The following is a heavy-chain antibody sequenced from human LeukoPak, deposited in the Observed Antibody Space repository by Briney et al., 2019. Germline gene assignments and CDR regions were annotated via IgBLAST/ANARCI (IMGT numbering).Heavy chain of an antibody. CDR1: GFTFSTYA. CDR2: VSGSASST. Sequence: PGGSLRLSCAASGFTFSTYAMNWVRQAPGKGLEWASGVSGSASSTYYADSVKGRFTISRDNSKNTLYLQMNGLRVEDTAVYFCAKRWWQWYYFDYWGQGTLVTVSS. V-gene: IGHV3-23*01. D-gene: IGHD6-19*01. CDR3: AKRWWQWYYFDY. J-gene: IGHJ4*02.